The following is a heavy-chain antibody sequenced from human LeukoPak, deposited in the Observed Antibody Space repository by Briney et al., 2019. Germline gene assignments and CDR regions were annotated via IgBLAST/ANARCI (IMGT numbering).Heavy chain of an antibody. J-gene: IGHJ6*02. V-gene: IGHV3-23*01. CDR3: AGAVTGYYYGMDA. Sequence: GGSLRLSCAASGFTFRTYAMSWVRQAPGKALEGVSGISDSGGNTYYAGSVRGRFTISRDNSRNTVYLQMYSLGAEDTAVYYCAGAVTGYYYGMDAWGQGTTVTVSS. CDR2: ISDSGGNT. CDR1: GFTFRTYA. D-gene: IGHD6-19*01.